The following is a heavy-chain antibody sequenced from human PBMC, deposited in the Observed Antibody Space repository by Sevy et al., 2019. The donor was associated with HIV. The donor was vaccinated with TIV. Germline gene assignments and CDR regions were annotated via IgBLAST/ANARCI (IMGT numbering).Heavy chain of an antibody. D-gene: IGHD2-2*01. CDR3: ARGERSEDIVVVPAANLFDY. V-gene: IGHV4-34*01. CDR1: GGSFSGYY. J-gene: IGHJ4*02. Sequence: SETLSLTCAVYGGSFSGYYWSWIRQPPGKGLEWIGEINHSGSTNYNPSLQSRVTISVDTSKNQFSLKLSSVTAADTAVYYCARGERSEDIVVVPAANLFDYWGQGTLVTVSS. CDR2: INHSGST.